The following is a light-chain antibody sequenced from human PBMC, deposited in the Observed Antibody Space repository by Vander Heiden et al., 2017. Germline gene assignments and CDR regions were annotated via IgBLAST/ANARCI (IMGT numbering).Light chain of an antibody. CDR3: CSYAGSSTV. V-gene: IGLV2-11*01. J-gene: IGLJ3*02. Sequence: QSALTQPRSVSGSPGQSVTISCTGTSSDVGGYNYVSWYQQHPGKAPKLMIYDVSKRPSGVPDRFSGSKSGNTASLTISGLQAEDEADYCCCSYAGSSTVFGGGTKLKVL. CDR2: DVS. CDR1: SSDVGGYNY.